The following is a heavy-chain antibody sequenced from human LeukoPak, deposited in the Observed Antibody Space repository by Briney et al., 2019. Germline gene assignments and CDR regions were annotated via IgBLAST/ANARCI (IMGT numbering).Heavy chain of an antibody. CDR1: GYTFTGYY. V-gene: IGHV1-2*02. J-gene: IGHJ4*02. CDR3: AREGGFSIAATGQNDY. CDR2: INPNSGGT. Sequence: GASVKVSCKASGYTFTGYYMHWVRQAPGQGLEWMGWINPNSGGTNYAQKFQGRVTMTRDTSISTAYMELSRLRSDDTAVYYCAREGGFSIAATGQNDYWGQGTLVTVSS. D-gene: IGHD6-13*01.